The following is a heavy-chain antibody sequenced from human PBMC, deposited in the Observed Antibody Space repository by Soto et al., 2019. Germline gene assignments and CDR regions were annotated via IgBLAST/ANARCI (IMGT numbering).Heavy chain of an antibody. CDR1: GFTFISYA. Sequence: GGSLRLSCAASGFTFISYAMSWVRQAPGKGLKWVSAISGSGGSTYYADSVKGRFTISRDNSKNTLYLQMNSLRAEDTAVYYCAKYLWNDETDDAFDIWGQGTMVTVSS. CDR2: ISGSGGST. J-gene: IGHJ3*02. D-gene: IGHD1-1*01. CDR3: AKYLWNDETDDAFDI. V-gene: IGHV3-23*01.